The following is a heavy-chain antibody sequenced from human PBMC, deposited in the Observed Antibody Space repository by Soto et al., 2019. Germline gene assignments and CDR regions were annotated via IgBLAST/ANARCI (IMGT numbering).Heavy chain of an antibody. Sequence: GGSLRLSCAASGFTFSSYSMNWVRQAPGKGLEWVSSISSSSSYIYYADSVKGRFTISRDNAKNSLYLQMNSLRAEDTAVYYCARDHPNGDDAFDIWGQGTMVTVSS. CDR1: GFTFSSYS. CDR3: ARDHPNGDDAFDI. D-gene: IGHD7-27*01. V-gene: IGHV3-21*01. CDR2: ISSSSSYI. J-gene: IGHJ3*02.